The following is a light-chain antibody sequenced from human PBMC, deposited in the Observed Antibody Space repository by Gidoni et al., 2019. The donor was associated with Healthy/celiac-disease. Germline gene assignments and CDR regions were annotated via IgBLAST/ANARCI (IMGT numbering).Light chain of an antibody. J-gene: IGLJ3*02. Sequence: QPALTQPASVSGSPGQSITISCTGTSSDVGSYNLVSWYQPHPGKAPKLMIYEVSKRPSGVSNRFSGSKSGNTASLTISGLQAEDEADYYCCSYAGSSTFWVFGGGTKLTVL. CDR2: EVS. V-gene: IGLV2-23*02. CDR1: SSDVGSYNL. CDR3: CSYAGSSTFWV.